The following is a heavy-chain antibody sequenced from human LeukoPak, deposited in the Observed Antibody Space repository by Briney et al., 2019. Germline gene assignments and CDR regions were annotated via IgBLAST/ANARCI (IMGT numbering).Heavy chain of an antibody. D-gene: IGHD6-13*01. J-gene: IGHJ3*02. CDR2: IIPIFGTA. Sequence: SVKVSCKASGGTYSSYAISWVRQAPGQGREWMGGIIPIFGTANYAQKFQGRVTITADESTSTAYMELSSLRSEDTAVYYCAGDFIPQQLDNDAFDIWGQGTMVTVSS. CDR3: AGDFIPQQLDNDAFDI. V-gene: IGHV1-69*01. CDR1: GGTYSSYA.